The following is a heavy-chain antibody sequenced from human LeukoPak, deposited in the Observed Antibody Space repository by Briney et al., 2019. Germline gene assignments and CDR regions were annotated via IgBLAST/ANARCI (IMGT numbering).Heavy chain of an antibody. D-gene: IGHD2-2*01. CDR2: IIPILGIA. CDR3: ASSKIEMPTYYFDY. J-gene: IGHJ4*02. V-gene: IGHV1-69*04. CDR1: GGTFSSYA. Sequence: GASVKVSRKASGGTFSSYAISWVRQAPGQGLEWMGRIIPILGIANYAQKFQGRVTITADKSTSTAYMELSSLRSEDTAVYYCASSKIEMPTYYFDYWGQGTLVTVSS.